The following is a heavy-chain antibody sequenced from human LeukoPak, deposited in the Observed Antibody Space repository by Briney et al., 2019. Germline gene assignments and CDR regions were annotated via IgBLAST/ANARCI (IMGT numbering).Heavy chain of an antibody. CDR3: ARQMVIGNSDDAFDI. J-gene: IGHJ3*02. CDR1: GYSFTNYD. Sequence: ASVKVSCKASGYSFTNYDINWVRQAPGQGLEWMGWMNPNSDNTGYAQKFQGRVTITRNTSISTAYMELSSLRSEDTAVYYCARQMVIGNSDDAFDIWGQGTMVTVSS. V-gene: IGHV1-8*03. D-gene: IGHD2/OR15-2a*01. CDR2: MNPNSDNT.